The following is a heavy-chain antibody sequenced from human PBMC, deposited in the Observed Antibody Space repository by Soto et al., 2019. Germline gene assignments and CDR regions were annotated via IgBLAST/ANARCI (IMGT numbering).Heavy chain of an antibody. CDR1: GGSISSYY. J-gene: IGHJ4*02. CDR3: AKDLDRDYGYTKPRYYFDY. D-gene: IGHD3-16*01. CDR2: IYYSGST. V-gene: IGHV4-59*01. Sequence: SETLSLTCTVSGGSISSYYWSWIRQPPGKGLEWIGYIYYSGSTNYNPSLKSRVTISVDTSKNQFSLKLSSVTAADTAVYYCAKDLDRDYGYTKPRYYFDYWGQGTLVTVSS.